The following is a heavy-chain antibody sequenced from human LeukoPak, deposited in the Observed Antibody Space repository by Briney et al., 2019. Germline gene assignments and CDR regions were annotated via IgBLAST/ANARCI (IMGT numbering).Heavy chain of an antibody. CDR1: GFTFSSYW. D-gene: IGHD3-3*01. V-gene: IGHV3-7*01. CDR3: ARDITIFGVVIMSQPFDY. Sequence: PGGSLRLSCAASGFTFSSYWMSWVRQAPGKGLEWVANIKQDGSEKYYVDSVKGRFTISRDNAKNSLYLQMNSLRAKDTAVYYCARDITIFGVVIMSQPFDYWGQGTLVTVSS. CDR2: IKQDGSEK. J-gene: IGHJ4*02.